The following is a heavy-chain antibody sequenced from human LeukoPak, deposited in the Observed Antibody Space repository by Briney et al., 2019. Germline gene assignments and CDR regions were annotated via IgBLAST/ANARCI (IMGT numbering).Heavy chain of an antibody. CDR2: ISSSGSTI. Sequence: GGSLRLSCAASGFTFSSYEMNWVRQAPGKGLEGFSYISSSGSTIYYADSVKGRFTISRDNAKKSLYLQMNSLSAQDPAVYYCAELGITMIGGVWRQGTTVTISS. V-gene: IGHV3-48*03. CDR3: AELGITMIGGV. CDR1: GFTFSSYE. J-gene: IGHJ6*02. D-gene: IGHD3-10*02.